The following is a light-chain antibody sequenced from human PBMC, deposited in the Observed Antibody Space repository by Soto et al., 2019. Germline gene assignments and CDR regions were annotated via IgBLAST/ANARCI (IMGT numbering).Light chain of an antibody. CDR1: SSDIGGHNY. Sequence: QSVLSHAASLSGSPGQSIPVSCTGTSSDIGGHNYVSWSQQHPGKVPELIIYEVTNRPSGVSNRFSGSKSGNTASLTVSGLQAEDEADYYCSSYTTTSTVVFGGGTQLTVL. J-gene: IGLJ2*01. CDR3: SSYTTTSTVV. V-gene: IGLV2-14*01. CDR2: EVT.